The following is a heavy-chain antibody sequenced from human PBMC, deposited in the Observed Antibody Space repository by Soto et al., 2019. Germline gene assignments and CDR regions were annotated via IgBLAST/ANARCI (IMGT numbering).Heavy chain of an antibody. Sequence: GASVKVSCKASGYTFSDYFIQWLRQAPGQGLEWVAWINPKTAATNYAKKFQDRVTLTSDTSFSTAYLELTRLRPDDTAVYYCAGIKWGLDYYSGMDVCGQGTAVTVSS. CDR3: AGIKWGLDYYSGMDV. CDR2: INPKTAAT. D-gene: IGHD1-26*01. J-gene: IGHJ6*02. CDR1: GYTFSDYF. V-gene: IGHV1-2*02.